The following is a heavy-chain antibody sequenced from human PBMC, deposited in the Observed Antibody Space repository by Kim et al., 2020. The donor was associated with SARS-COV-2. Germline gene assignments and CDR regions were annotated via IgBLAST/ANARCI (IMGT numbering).Heavy chain of an antibody. J-gene: IGHJ3*02. CDR2: GNT. V-gene: IGHV4-30-2*05. CDR3: ATAAGDAFDI. D-gene: IGHD6-13*01. Sequence: GNTYSNPSLKSRISISPDTSKNHFSLTLTSVTTADTAVYYCATAAGDAFDIWGQGTMVTVSS.